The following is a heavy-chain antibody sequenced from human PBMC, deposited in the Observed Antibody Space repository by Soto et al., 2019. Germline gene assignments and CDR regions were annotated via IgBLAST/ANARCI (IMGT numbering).Heavy chain of an antibody. Sequence: PGGYLRLSCADSGFTFSTYNMNWVRQAPGEELECVSPISSTGSYIYYADSVKGRFTISRDNAKNSLYLQMNSLRAGDTAVYYCARGTYFFSGSYGRPMYVWGQGTTVTVS. V-gene: IGHV3-21*01. J-gene: IGHJ6*02. CDR1: GFTFSTYN. D-gene: IGHD3-10*01. CDR2: ISSTGSYI. CDR3: ARGTYFFSGSYGRPMYV.